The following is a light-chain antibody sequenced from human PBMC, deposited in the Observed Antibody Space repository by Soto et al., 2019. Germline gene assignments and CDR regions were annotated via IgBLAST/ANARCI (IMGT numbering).Light chain of an antibody. CDR1: SSDVGAYKY. CDR3: TSYVGNDIWV. Sequence: QSALTQPPSASGSPGPSVTISCTGTSSDVGAYKYVSWYQQYPGKAPKLMIYEVTKRPSGVPDSVSGSKSGNTAALTVSGLQAEEEADYYCTSYVGNDIWVFGGGITLPVL. J-gene: IGLJ3*02. CDR2: EVT. V-gene: IGLV2-8*01.